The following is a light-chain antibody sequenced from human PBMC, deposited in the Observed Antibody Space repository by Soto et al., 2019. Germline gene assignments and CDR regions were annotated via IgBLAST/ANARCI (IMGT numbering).Light chain of an antibody. CDR2: DVT. V-gene: IGLV2-8*01. J-gene: IGLJ2*01. CDR1: GSDIGASHC. Sequence: QSALTQPPSASGSPGQSVTISCTGTGSDIGASHCDSWYQRLPVKAPQLLIYDVTNRPPWVPERFSASKSGNTASLTVSGLQADDDGDYFCNSFSATNSCVVFGGATKLTVL. CDR3: NSFSATNSCVV.